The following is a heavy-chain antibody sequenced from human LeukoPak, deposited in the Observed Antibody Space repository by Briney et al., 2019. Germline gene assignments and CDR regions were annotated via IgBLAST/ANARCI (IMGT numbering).Heavy chain of an antibody. CDR2: IDPSGGPT. CDR3: ARGDGYNTAIDY. V-gene: IGHV1-46*01. J-gene: IGHJ4*02. D-gene: IGHD5-24*01. CDR1: GYTFTSYF. Sequence: GASVSVSFTASGYTFTSYFLHWVRQAPGQGIEWMAIIDPSGGPTAYAQKFQGRVTMTRDTSTSTVYMELSSLRSEDTAVYYCARGDGYNTAIDYWGQGTLVTVSS.